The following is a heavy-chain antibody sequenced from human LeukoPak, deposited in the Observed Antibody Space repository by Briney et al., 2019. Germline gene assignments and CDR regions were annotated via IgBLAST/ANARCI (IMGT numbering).Heavy chain of an antibody. CDR1: GGTFSSYA. V-gene: IGHV1-69*04. CDR3: ARGTLRGDGRRVAFDI. J-gene: IGHJ3*02. D-gene: IGHD3-16*01. CDR2: IIPILGIA. Sequence: VASVKVSCKASGGTFSSYAISWVRQAPGQGLEWMGRIIPILGIANYAQKFQGRVTITADKSTSTAYMELSRLRSDDTAVYYCARGTLRGDGRRVAFDIWGQGTMVTVSS.